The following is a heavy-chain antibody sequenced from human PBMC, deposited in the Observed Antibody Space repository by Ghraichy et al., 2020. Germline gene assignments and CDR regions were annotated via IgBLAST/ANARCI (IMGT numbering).Heavy chain of an antibody. CDR1: GGTFSSYA. CDR2: IIPIFGTA. D-gene: IGHD4-11*01. Sequence: SVKVSCKASGGTFSSYAISWVRQAPGQGLEWMGGIIPIFGTANYAQKFQGRVTITADESTSTAYMELSSLRSEDTAVYYCRGDYSMGGRYMDVWGKGTTVTVSS. J-gene: IGHJ6*03. CDR3: RGDYSMGGRYMDV. V-gene: IGHV1-69*13.